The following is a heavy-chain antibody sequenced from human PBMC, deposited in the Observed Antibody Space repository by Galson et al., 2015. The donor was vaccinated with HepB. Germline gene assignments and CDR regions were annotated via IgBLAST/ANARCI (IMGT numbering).Heavy chain of an antibody. D-gene: IGHD1-7*01. CDR1: GFTFGDYA. CDR3: TRNPPGRELTHFDY. V-gene: IGHV3-49*03. CDR2: IRSKAYGGTT. Sequence: SLRLSCAASGFTFGDYAVSWFRQAPGKGLEWVGFIRSKAYGGTTEYAASVKGRFTISRDDSKSIAYLQMNSLKTEDTAVYYCTRNPPGRELTHFDYWGQGTLVTVAS. J-gene: IGHJ4*02.